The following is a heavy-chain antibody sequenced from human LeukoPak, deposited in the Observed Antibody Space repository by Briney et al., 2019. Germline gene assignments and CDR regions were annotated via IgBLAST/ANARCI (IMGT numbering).Heavy chain of an antibody. D-gene: IGHD1-1*01. Sequence: GGSLRLSCAASGFTFSSYSMNWVRQAPGKGLEWVSYISSSGSYIYYADSVKGRFTISRDNAQNSPYLQMNSLRADDTAVCYCARDLSQGATTDTLGYFDYWGQGAPVTVSS. CDR2: ISSSGSYI. V-gene: IGHV3-21*01. CDR3: ARDLSQGATTDTLGYFDY. J-gene: IGHJ4*02. CDR1: GFTFSSYS.